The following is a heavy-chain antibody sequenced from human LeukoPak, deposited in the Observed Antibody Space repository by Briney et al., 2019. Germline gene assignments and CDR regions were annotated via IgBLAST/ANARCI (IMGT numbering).Heavy chain of an antibody. CDR3: ATEGYTAGRQVVDS. CDR2: MTYSGDN. D-gene: IGHD6-6*01. CDR1: GGSFSAYY. J-gene: IGHJ4*02. V-gene: IGHV4-34*01. Sequence: SETLSLTCAVYGGSFSAYYWSWVRQPPGKGLEWLGEMTYSGDNNLNPSLKSRVTLSADTFKKQFSLKLSSVTVADTAVYYCATEGYTAGRQVVDSWGQGTLVTVSS.